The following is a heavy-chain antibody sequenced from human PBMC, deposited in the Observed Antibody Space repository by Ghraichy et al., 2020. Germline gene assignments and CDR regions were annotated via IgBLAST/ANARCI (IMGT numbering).Heavy chain of an antibody. Sequence: SETLSLTCTVSGGSISSYYWSWIRQPPGKGLEWIGYIYYSGSTNYNPSLKSRVTISVDTSKNQFSLKLSSVTAADTAVYYCARNGGDCGSTSCYAVGVYYFDYWGQGTLVTVSS. CDR1: GGSISSYY. CDR3: ARNGGDCGSTSCYAVGVYYFDY. D-gene: IGHD2-2*01. V-gene: IGHV4-59*01. CDR2: IYYSGST. J-gene: IGHJ4*02.